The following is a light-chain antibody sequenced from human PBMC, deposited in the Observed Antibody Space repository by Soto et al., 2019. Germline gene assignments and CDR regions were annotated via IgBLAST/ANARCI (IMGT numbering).Light chain of an antibody. Sequence: QSVLTQPPSVSGAPGQRVTISCTGSSSNIGAGYVVHWYQQLPGAAPKLLIFSDNNRPSGVPDRFSGSKSGISASLAITDLQTEDEADYYCQTYDNNSDYVFGTGTKVTVL. CDR2: SDN. J-gene: IGLJ1*01. CDR1: SSNIGAGYV. CDR3: QTYDNNSDYV. V-gene: IGLV1-40*01.